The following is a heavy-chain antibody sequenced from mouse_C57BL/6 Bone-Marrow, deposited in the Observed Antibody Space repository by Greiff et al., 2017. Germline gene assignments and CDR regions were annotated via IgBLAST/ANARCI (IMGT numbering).Heavy chain of an antibody. CDR3: ARFFAGSSFDY. V-gene: IGHV1-82*01. Sequence: QVQLQQSGPELVKPGASVKISCKASGYAFSSSWMNWVKQRPGKGLEWIGRIYPGDGDTNYNGKFKGKATLTADKSSSTAYMQLSSLTSDDSAVYFCARFFAGSSFDYWGQGTTLTVSS. CDR1: GYAFSSSW. J-gene: IGHJ2*01. CDR2: IYPGDGDT.